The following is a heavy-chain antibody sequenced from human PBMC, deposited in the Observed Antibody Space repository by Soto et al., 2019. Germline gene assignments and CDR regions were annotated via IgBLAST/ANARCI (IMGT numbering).Heavy chain of an antibody. D-gene: IGHD6-19*01. J-gene: IGHJ4*02. Sequence: EVQLVESGGGLVQPGGSLRLSCAASGFTFSSYWMHWVRQAPGKGLVWVSRINRDESSTTYADSVKGRFTISRDNAKNTLYLQMNSLSAEDPAVYYCAVAVAGPTAIGYWGQGTLVTVSS. CDR2: INRDESST. CDR3: AVAVAGPTAIGY. V-gene: IGHV3-74*01. CDR1: GFTFSSYW.